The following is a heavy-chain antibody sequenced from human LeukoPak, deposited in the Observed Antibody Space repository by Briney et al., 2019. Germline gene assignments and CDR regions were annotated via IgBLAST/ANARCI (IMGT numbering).Heavy chain of an antibody. J-gene: IGHJ6*02. CDR2: IWYDGSNK. CDR1: GFTFSSYG. Sequence: GGSLRLSCAASGFTFSSYGMHWVRQAPGKGLGWVAVIWYDGSNKYYADSVKGRFTISRDNSKNTLYLQMNSLRAEDTAVYYCERDLDCYGSSSYYRDYDYGMDVWGQGTTVTVSS. V-gene: IGHV3-33*01. CDR3: ERDLDCYGSSSYYRDYDYGMDV. D-gene: IGHD3-22*01.